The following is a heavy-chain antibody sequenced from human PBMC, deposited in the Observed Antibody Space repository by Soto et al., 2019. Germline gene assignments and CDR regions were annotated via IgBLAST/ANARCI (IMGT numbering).Heavy chain of an antibody. CDR3: AKGSIEYSASIDY. V-gene: IGHV3-23*01. Sequence: GGSLRLSCEASGFSFSSYAMIWVRQAPGKGLEWVSVISGSGGSSYFADSVKGRFTISRDNSKNMLYLEMSSLRAEDTAIYLCAKGSIEYSASIDYWGQGTLVTVSS. J-gene: IGHJ4*02. CDR2: ISGSGGSS. CDR1: GFSFSSYA. D-gene: IGHD4-4*01.